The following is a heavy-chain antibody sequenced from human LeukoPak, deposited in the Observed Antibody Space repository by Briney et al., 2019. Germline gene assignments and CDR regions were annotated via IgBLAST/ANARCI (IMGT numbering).Heavy chain of an antibody. CDR2: IIPIFATA. Sequence: GASVKVSCKASGGTFSNYVISWVRQAPGQGLEWMGGIIPIFATAKYAQKFEGRVTITADESTSTAYMELSSLKSEDTAVYYCAREKSVILTGYYTPNFDYWGQGTLVTVSS. CDR1: GGTFSNYV. V-gene: IGHV1-69*13. CDR3: AREKSVILTGYYTPNFDY. D-gene: IGHD3-9*01. J-gene: IGHJ4*02.